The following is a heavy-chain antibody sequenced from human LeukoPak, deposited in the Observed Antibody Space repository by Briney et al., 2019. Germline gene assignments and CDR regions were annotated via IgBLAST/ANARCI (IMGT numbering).Heavy chain of an antibody. V-gene: IGHV4-38-2*02. CDR3: ARGPGLTGFIYRDAFDI. CDR2: IYHSGCT. J-gene: IGHJ3*02. D-gene: IGHD3-9*01. Sequence: SETLSLTCTVSGYSISSGYYWGWIRQPPGKGLEWIGSIYHSGCTYYNPSLKSRVTMSVDTSKNQFSLKLSSVTAADTAVYYCARGPGLTGFIYRDAFDIWGQGTMVTVSS. CDR1: GYSISSGYY.